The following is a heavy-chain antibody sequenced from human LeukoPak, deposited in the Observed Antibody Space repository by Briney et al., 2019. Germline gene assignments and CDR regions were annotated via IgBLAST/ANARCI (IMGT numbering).Heavy chain of an antibody. J-gene: IGHJ4*02. D-gene: IGHD3-22*01. CDR3: ARWDYDSSGYALYYFDY. V-gene: IGHV7-4-1*02. Sequence: ASVKVSCKASGYTFTNYGITWVRQASGQGLEWMGWINTYTGNPTYAQGFTGRFVFSLDTSVSTAYLQISSLKAEDTAVYYCARWDYDSSGYALYYFDYWGQGTLVTVSS. CDR2: INTYTGNP. CDR1: GYTFTNYG.